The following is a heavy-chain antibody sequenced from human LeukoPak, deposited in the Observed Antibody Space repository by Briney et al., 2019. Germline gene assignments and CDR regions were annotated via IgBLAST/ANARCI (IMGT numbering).Heavy chain of an antibody. CDR2: IDARSGIT. V-gene: IGHV3-48*01. CDR1: GFTFTIFG. Sequence: GGSLRLSCAASGFTFTIFGLNWVRQAPGKVPEWVSYIDARSGITYYADSVQGRFTISRDNAQESVFLQMNSLRADDTAVYYCARLLVPAAILPRGYMDVWGKGTTVTVSS. D-gene: IGHD2-2*02. J-gene: IGHJ6*03. CDR3: ARLLVPAAILPRGYMDV.